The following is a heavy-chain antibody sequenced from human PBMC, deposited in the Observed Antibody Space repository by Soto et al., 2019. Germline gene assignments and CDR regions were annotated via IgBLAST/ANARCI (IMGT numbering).Heavy chain of an antibody. V-gene: IGHV3-7*01. CDR1: GFTFSSSW. Sequence: EVQLVESGGGLVQPGGSLRLTCTASGFTFSSSWMAWVRQAPGKGLEWVGNIKHDGSEVYYLYSVRGRFTISRDSAWKSLYLPVNSLRAEDTAVYYCAGIQNNWFDPWGQGNLVAVSS. CDR3: AGIQNNWFDP. CDR2: IKHDGSEV. J-gene: IGHJ5*02.